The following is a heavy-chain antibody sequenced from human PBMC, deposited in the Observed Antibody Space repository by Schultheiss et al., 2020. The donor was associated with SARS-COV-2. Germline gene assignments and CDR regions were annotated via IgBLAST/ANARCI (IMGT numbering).Heavy chain of an antibody. J-gene: IGHJ4*02. Sequence: SETLSLTCTVSGGSISSGGYYWSWIRQHPGKGLEWIGYIYYSGSTYYNPSLKSRVTISVDTSKNQFSLKLSSVTAADTAVYYCASGGSFWWYFDYWGQGTLVTVSS. D-gene: IGHD1-26*01. CDR3: ASGGSFWWYFDY. CDR2: IYYSGST. CDR1: GGSISSGGYY. V-gene: IGHV4-31*03.